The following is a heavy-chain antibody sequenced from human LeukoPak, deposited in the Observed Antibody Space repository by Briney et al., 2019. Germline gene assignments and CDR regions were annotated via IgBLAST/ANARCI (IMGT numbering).Heavy chain of an antibody. V-gene: IGHV4-34*01. CDR2: INHSGST. Sequence: SETLSLTCAVYGGSFSAYYWTWIRQPPGKGLEWIGEINHSGSTNYNPSLKSRVTISVDTSKNQFSLKLSSVTAADTAVYYCARKCGRIWWSGGSRYAFDIWGQGTMVTVSS. J-gene: IGHJ3*02. D-gene: IGHD2-15*01. CDR1: GGSFSAYY. CDR3: ARKCGRIWWSGGSRYAFDI.